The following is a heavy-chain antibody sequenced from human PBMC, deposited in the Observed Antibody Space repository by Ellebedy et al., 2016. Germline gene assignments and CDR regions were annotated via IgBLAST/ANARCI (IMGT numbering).Heavy chain of an antibody. D-gene: IGHD1-1*01. CDR2: ISGDGTTP. CDR1: GFTFNHLW. Sequence: LSLTCAASGFTFNHLWMHWVRQAPGEGLVWLSRISGDGTTPVYADSVKGRFTISRDNANNMLFLQMNSLRADDTAVYYCARGYNAALDTWGQGTRVTVSS. V-gene: IGHV3-74*01. CDR3: ARGYNAALDT. J-gene: IGHJ5*02.